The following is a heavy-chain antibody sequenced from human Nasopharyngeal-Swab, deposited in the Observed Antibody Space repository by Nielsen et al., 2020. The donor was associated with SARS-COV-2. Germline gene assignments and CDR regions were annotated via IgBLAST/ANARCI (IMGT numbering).Heavy chain of an antibody. CDR1: GFTFSSYG. V-gene: IGHV3-33*01. CDR2: IWYDGSNK. CDR3: ARGGGDSSGWHFDY. J-gene: IGHJ4*02. D-gene: IGHD6-19*01. Sequence: GESLKISCAASGFTFSSYGMHWVRQAPGKGLEWVAVIWYDGSNKYYADSVKGRFTISRDNSKNTLYLQMNSLRAEDTAVYYCARGGGDSSGWHFDYWGQGTQVTVSS.